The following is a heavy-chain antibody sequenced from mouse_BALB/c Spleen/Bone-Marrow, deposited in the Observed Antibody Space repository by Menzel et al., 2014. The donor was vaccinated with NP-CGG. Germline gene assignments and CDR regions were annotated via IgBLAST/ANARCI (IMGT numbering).Heavy chain of an antibody. CDR2: IYPGSGNT. CDR1: GYTFTDYY. CDR3: ARYGNYYFDY. Sequence: QVQLKESGPELVKPGASVKISCKASGYTFTDYYINWVKQKPGQELEWIGWIYPGSGNTKYNEKFKGKATLTVDTSSSTAYMQLSSLTSEDTAVYFCARYGNYYFDYWGQGTTLTVSS. V-gene: IGHV1-84*02. D-gene: IGHD2-1*01. J-gene: IGHJ2*01.